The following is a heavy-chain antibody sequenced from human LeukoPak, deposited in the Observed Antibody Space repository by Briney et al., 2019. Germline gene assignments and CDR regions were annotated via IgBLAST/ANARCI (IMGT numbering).Heavy chain of an antibody. J-gene: IGHJ5*02. V-gene: IGHV4-39*07. CDR1: GGSISSSSYY. CDR2: IYYSGST. D-gene: IGHD3-3*01. CDR3: ARDHYDFWSGYPGDH. Sequence: SETVSLTCTVSGGSISSSSYYWGWTRQPPGKGLEWIGSIYYSGSTYYNPSLKSRVTISVDTSKNQFSLKLSSVTAADTAVYYCARDHYDFWSGYPGDHWGQGTLVTVSS.